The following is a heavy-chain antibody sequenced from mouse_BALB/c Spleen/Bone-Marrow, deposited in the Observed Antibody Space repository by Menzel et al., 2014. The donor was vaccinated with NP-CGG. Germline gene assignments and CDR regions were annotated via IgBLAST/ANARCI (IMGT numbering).Heavy chain of an antibody. CDR3: TRDMGGILFGS. CDR2: IRNKAYGYTT. D-gene: IGHD4-1*01. V-gene: IGHV7-3*02. Sequence: EVQVVESGGGLVQPGGSLRLSCVTSGFTFIDYYMNWVRQPPGKALEWVGFIRNKAYGYTTEYSASVKGRFTISRDNSQSILYLQMNTLRAEDSATYYCTRDMGGILFGSWGQGTTLTVSS. J-gene: IGHJ2*01. CDR1: GFTFIDYY.